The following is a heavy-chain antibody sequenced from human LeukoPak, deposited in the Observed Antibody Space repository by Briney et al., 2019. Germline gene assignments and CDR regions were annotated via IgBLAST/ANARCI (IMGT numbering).Heavy chain of an antibody. CDR3: ARDGSGVWFDY. CDR2: INAYNGDT. D-gene: IGHD3-10*01. CDR1: GGTFSSYA. J-gene: IGHJ4*02. Sequence: ASVKVSCKASGGTFSSYAISWVRQAPGQGLEWMAWINAYNGDTNYAQKLQGRVTLTTETSTSTAYMELRSLRSDDTAVYYCARDGSGVWFDYWGQGTLVTASS. V-gene: IGHV1-18*01.